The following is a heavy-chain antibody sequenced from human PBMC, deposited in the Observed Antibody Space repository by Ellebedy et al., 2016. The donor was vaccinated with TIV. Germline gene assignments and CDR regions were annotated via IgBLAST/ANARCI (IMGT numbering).Heavy chain of an antibody. CDR1: GFTFSSYW. Sequence: PGGSLILSCAASGFTFSSYWMSWVRQAPGKGLEWVANIKQDGSEKYYVDSVKGRFTISRDNAKNSLYLQMNSLRAEDTAVYYCARYDYGDSALYYYGMDVWGQGTTVTVSS. CDR3: ARYDYGDSALYYYGMDV. D-gene: IGHD4-17*01. CDR2: IKQDGSEK. V-gene: IGHV3-7*04. J-gene: IGHJ6*02.